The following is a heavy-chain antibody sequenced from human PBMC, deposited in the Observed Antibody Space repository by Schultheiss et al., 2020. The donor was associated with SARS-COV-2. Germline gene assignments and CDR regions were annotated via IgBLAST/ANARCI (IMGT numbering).Heavy chain of an antibody. CDR2: ISYDGSNK. CDR1: GFTFSSYA. J-gene: IGHJ4*02. V-gene: IGHV3-30*01. Sequence: GGSLRLSCAASGFTFSSYAMHWVRQAPGKGLEWVAVISYDGSNKYYADSVKGRFTISRDNSKNTLYLQMNSLRAEDTAVYYCARGGLIAAAGTCDYWGQGTLVTVSS. D-gene: IGHD6-13*01. CDR3: ARGGLIAAAGTCDY.